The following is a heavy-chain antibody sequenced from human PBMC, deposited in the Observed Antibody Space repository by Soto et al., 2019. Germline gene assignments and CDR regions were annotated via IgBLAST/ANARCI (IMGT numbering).Heavy chain of an antibody. Sequence: QLQLQESGPGLVKPSETLSLTCTVSGGSISDDTYYWGWIRQPPGKGLEWIGSIYYSGTSSYNPSPKSRVTMSVDASKKQLSLRLISVTAADTAVYYRARLHCYSPNCVPLDPWGQGTLVIVSS. CDR3: ARLHCYSPNCVPLDP. CDR1: GGSISDDTYY. J-gene: IGHJ5*02. V-gene: IGHV4-39*01. CDR2: IYYSGTS. D-gene: IGHD1-1*01.